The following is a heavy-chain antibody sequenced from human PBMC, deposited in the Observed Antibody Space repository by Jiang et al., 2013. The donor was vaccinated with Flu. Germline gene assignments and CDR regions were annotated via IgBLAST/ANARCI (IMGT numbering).Heavy chain of an antibody. V-gene: IGHV4-34*01. CDR3: ARCYYYYGMDV. J-gene: IGHJ6*02. CDR2: INHSGST. Sequence: LLKPSETLSLTCAVYGGSFSGYYWSWIRQPPGKGLEWIGEINHSGSTNYNPSLKSRVTISVDTSKNQFSLKLSSVTAADTAVYYCARCYYYYGMDVWGQGTTVTVSS. CDR1: GGSFSGYY.